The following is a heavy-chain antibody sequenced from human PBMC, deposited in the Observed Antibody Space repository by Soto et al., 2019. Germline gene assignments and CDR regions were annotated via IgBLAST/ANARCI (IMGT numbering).Heavy chain of an antibody. D-gene: IGHD6-19*01. CDR1: GFSFSTYA. CDR2: IYSGGST. CDR3: ARDLGYSSGWYESWFDP. J-gene: IGHJ5*02. V-gene: IGHV3-53*01. Sequence: GGSLRLSCAASGFSFSTYAMHWVRQAPGKGLEWVAVIYSGGSTYYADSVKGRFTISRDNSKNTLYLQMNSLRAEDTAVYYCARDLGYSSGWYESWFDPWGQGTLVTVSS.